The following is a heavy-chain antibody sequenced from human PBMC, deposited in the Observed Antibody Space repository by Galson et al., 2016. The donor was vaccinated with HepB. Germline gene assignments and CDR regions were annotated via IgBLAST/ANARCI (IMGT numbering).Heavy chain of an antibody. J-gene: IGHJ4*02. CDR2: INPDATNT. CDR1: AFHFRTCW. CDR3: ARDQSESGPTTVDY. D-gene: IGHD4-11*01. V-gene: IGHV3-74*01. Sequence: SLRLSCADSAFHFRTCWLHWVRQAPGQGLEWVSRINPDATNTKDSNSVKGPFTVSHDNAKNILYLQMSSLTAEDTAVYYCARDQSESGPTTVDYGGQGTLVTVS.